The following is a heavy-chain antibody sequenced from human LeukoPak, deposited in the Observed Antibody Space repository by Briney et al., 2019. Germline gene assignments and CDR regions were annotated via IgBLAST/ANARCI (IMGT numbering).Heavy chain of an antibody. CDR2: ISYDGSNK. D-gene: IGHD6-13*01. CDR1: GFTFSSYA. J-gene: IGHJ4*02. Sequence: GGSLRLSCAASGFTFSSYAMHWVRQAPGKGLEWVAVISYDGSNKYYADSVKGRFTISRDNSKNTLYLQMNSLRAEDTAVYYCARESYSSSWSLDXWGQGTLVTXSS. CDR3: ARESYSSSWSLDX. V-gene: IGHV3-30-3*01.